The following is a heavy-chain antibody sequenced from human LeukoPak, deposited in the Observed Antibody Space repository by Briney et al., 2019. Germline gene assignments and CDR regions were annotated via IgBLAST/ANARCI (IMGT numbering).Heavy chain of an antibody. D-gene: IGHD3-16*01. CDR1: GGSISSSSYY. V-gene: IGHV4-39*07. CDR3: ASESDFGAYYFDY. J-gene: IGHJ4*02. Sequence: TSETLSLTCTVSGGSISSSSYYWGWIRQPPGKGLEWIGSIYYSGSTYYNPSLKSRVTISVDTSKNQFSLKLSSVTAADTAVYYCASESDFGAYYFDYWGQGTLVTVSS. CDR2: IYYSGST.